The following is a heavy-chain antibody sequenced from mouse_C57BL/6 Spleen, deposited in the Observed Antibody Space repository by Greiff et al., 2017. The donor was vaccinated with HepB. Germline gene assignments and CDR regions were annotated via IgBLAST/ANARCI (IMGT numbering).Heavy chain of an antibody. J-gene: IGHJ2*01. CDR2: INPSSGYT. CDR1: GYTFTSYT. CDR3: ETYYYGSSYVTFDY. D-gene: IGHD1-1*01. Sequence: VHLVESGAELARPGASVKMSCKASGYTFTSYTMHWVKQRPGQGLEWIGYINPSSGYTKYNQKFKDKATLTADKSSSTAYMQLSSLTSEDSAVYYCETYYYGSSYVTFDYWGQGTTLTVSS. V-gene: IGHV1-4*01.